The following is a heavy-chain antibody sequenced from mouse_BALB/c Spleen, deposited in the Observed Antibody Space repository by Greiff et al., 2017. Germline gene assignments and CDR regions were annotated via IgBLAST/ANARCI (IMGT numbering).Heavy chain of an antibody. V-gene: IGHV10-1*02. CDR1: GFTFNTYA. CDR2: IRSKSNNYAT. CDR3: VRHEYYGSSLDY. D-gene: IGHD1-1*01. Sequence: EVKVVESGGGLVQPKGSLKLSCAASGFTFNTYAMNWVRQAPGKGLEWVARIRSKSNNYATYYADSVKDRFTISRDDSQSMLYLQMNNLKTEDTAIYYCVRHEYYGSSLDYWGQGTTLTVSS. J-gene: IGHJ2*01.